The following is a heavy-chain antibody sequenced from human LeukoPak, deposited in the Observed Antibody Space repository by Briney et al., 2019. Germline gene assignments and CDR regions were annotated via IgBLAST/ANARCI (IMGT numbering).Heavy chain of an antibody. Sequence: ASVKVSCKVSGYTLTELSMHWVRQAPGKGLEWMGGFDPEDGETIYAQKFQGRVTMTEDTSTDTAYMELSSLRSEDTAVYYCATYSSDSSGYYYFDYWGQGTLVTVSS. V-gene: IGHV1-24*01. CDR2: FDPEDGET. D-gene: IGHD3-22*01. J-gene: IGHJ4*02. CDR1: GYTLTELS. CDR3: ATYSSDSSGYYYFDY.